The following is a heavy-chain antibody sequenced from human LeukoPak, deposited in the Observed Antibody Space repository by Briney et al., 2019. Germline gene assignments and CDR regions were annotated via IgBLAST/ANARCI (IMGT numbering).Heavy chain of an antibody. J-gene: IGHJ4*02. CDR1: GYTFTGYY. CDR3: ARGSYYYGTGSYSPHYLN. V-gene: IGHV1-2*02. D-gene: IGHD3-10*01. Sequence: ASVKVSCKASGYTFTGYYMHWVRQARGQGLEWMGWINPNSGGTNYAQKFQGRVTMTRDTSISTAYMELSRLRSGDTAVYYCARGSYYYGTGSYSPHYLNWGQGTLVTVSS. CDR2: INPNSGGT.